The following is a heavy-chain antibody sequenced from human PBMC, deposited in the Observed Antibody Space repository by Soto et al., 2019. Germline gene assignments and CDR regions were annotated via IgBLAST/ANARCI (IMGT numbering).Heavy chain of an antibody. CDR2: IKQDGSEK. CDR3: ARDGSPSVVVAATLYFDY. J-gene: IGHJ4*02. D-gene: IGHD2-15*01. Sequence: GGSLRLSCAASGFTFSSYWMSWVRQAPGKGLEWVANIKQDGSEKYYVDCVKGRFTISRDNAKNSLYLQMNSLGAEDTAVYYCARDGSPSVVVAATLYFDYWGQGTLVTVSS. V-gene: IGHV3-7*05. CDR1: GFTFSSYW.